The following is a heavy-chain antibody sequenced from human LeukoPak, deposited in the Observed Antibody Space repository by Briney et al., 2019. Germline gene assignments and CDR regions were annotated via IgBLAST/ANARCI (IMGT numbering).Heavy chain of an antibody. J-gene: IGHJ4*02. V-gene: IGHV4-34*01. CDR2: INHRGST. Sequence: SETLSLTCAVYGGSFSGYYWSWIRQPPGKGLEWIGEINHRGSTNYNPSLKSRVTISVDASKNQFSLKLSSVTAADTAVYYCARAPGTYWGQGTLVTVSS. CDR1: GGSFSGYY. D-gene: IGHD1-1*01. CDR3: ARAPGTY.